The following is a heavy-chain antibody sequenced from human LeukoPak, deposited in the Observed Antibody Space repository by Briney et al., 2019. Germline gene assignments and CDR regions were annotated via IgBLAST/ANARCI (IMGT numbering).Heavy chain of an antibody. J-gene: IGHJ4*02. Sequence: ASVKVSCKASGYTFTGYYMHWVRQAPGQGLEWMGWINPNSGGTNYAQKFQGRVTMTRDTSISTAYMELSRLRSDDTAVYYCARGEITMIVVVVLFDYWGQGTLVTVSS. CDR3: ARGEITMIVVVVLFDY. CDR2: INPNSGGT. V-gene: IGHV1-2*02. D-gene: IGHD3-22*01. CDR1: GYTFTGYY.